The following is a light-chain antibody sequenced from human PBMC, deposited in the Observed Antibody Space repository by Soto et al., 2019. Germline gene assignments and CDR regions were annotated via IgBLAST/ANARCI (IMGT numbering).Light chain of an antibody. CDR2: EVS. V-gene: IGLV2-14*01. CDR1: SSDVGGYNY. CDR3: SSYRSSGTLV. Sequence: QSALTQPASVSGSPGQSITISCTGTSSDVGGYNYVSWYQQHPGKAPKLMIYEVSNRTSVVSNRFSGSKSDNTASLTISGLQAEDEADYYCSSYRSSGTLVFGVGTKLTVL. J-gene: IGLJ3*02.